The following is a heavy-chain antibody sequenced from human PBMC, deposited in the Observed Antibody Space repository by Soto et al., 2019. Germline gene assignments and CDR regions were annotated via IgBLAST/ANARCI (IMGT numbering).Heavy chain of an antibody. CDR2: ISSSSSYT. Sequence: GGSLRLSCAASGFTFSDYYMSWIRQAPGKWLEWVSYISSSSSYTNYADSVKGRFTISRDNAKNSLYLQMNSLRAEDTAVYYCARTPDCTNGVCSAGFDYWGQGXLVTVSS. V-gene: IGHV3-11*06. CDR3: ARTPDCTNGVCSAGFDY. J-gene: IGHJ4*02. D-gene: IGHD2-8*01. CDR1: GFTFSDYY.